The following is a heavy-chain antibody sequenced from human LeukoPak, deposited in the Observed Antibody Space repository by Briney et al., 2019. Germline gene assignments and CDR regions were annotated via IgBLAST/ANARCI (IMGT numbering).Heavy chain of an antibody. J-gene: IGHJ4*02. CDR3: ARESRYISSWYTDY. CDR2: IYTSGST. CDR1: GGSISSYY. Sequence: PSETLSLTCTVSGGSISSYYWSCSRHPARKGLEWSGRIYTSGSTNYNPSLKSRVTMSVDTSKNQFSLKLSSVTAADTAVYYCARESRYISSWYTDYWGQGTLVTVSS. D-gene: IGHD6-13*01. V-gene: IGHV4-4*07.